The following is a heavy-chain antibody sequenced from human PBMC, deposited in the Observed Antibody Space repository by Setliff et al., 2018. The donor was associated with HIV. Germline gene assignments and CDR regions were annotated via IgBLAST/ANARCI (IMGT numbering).Heavy chain of an antibody. CDR3: ARGLIAAADLNWFDP. D-gene: IGHD6-13*01. CDR2: IYYSGST. V-gene: IGHV4-59*01. J-gene: IGHJ5*02. Sequence: LSLTCSVSGGSISTYYWSWVRQPPGKGLEWIGYIYYSGSTNYNPSLKSRLTISVDTSKNLFSLKLNSVTAADTAIYYCARGLIAAADLNWFDPWGQGTLVTVSS. CDR1: GGSISTYY.